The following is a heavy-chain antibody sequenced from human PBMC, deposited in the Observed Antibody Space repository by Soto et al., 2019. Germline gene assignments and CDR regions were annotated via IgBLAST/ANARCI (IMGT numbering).Heavy chain of an antibody. CDR2: ISYDGSNK. Sequence: QVQLVESGGGVVQPGRSLRLSCAASGFTFSSSGLHWVRQAPGKGLECVAVISYDGSNKYYADSVQGRFTISRDNSKHTLYLQMQSLRAEAKWVYYCAINCSGGSCFDFDYWGHGTLVTV. CDR1: GFTFSSSG. V-gene: IGHV3-30*03. D-gene: IGHD2-15*01. J-gene: IGHJ4*01. CDR3: AINCSGGSCFDFDY.